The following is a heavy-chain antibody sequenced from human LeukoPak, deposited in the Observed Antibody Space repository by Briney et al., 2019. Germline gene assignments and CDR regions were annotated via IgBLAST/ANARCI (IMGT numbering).Heavy chain of an antibody. V-gene: IGHV3-7*01. D-gene: IGHD1-26*01. CDR2: IKQDGSET. CDR1: GFTFRSYR. Sequence: GGSLRLSCAASGFTFRSYRMTWVRQYPGKGLEWVANIKQDGSETYYADSVKGRFTISRDNAKRSLYLQMNSLRAEDTAVYYCARDGELGSPADAFDIWGQGTMVTVSS. J-gene: IGHJ3*02. CDR3: ARDGELGSPADAFDI.